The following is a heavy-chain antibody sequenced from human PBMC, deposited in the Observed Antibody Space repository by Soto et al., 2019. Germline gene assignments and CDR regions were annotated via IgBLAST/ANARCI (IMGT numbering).Heavy chain of an antibody. CDR1: GFICTSYD. CDR3: AKATATGGGAFDI. D-gene: IGHD2-8*02. Sequence: GGSLRLSCAASGFICTSYDMSWVRQAPGQGLEWVSTILVDGRTFYVDSVKGRFTISRDSSQNTVYLQMNSLTAGDTALYYCAKATATGGGAFDICGQGTMVTVSS. J-gene: IGHJ3*02. V-gene: IGHV3-23*01. CDR2: ILVDGRT.